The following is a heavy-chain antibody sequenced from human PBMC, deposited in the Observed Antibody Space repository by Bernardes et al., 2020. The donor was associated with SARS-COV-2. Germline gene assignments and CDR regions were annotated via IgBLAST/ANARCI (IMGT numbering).Heavy chain of an antibody. CDR2: INPSGGST. V-gene: IGHV1-46*01. CDR3: AGYQTDNDAVDI. Sequence: ASVKVSCKASGYTLINYYMHWVRQTPGQGRGWMGIINPSGGSTTYAQEFQGRDTMTGDTSTSTVFMVLTSLTSEDTAVYYCAGYQTDNDAVDIWGQGTLVTVSS. CDR1: GYTLINYY. J-gene: IGHJ3*02.